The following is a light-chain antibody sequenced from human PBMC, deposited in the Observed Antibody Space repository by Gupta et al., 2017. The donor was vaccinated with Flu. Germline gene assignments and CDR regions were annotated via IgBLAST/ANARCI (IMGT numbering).Light chain of an antibody. V-gene: IGKV1-39*01. J-gene: IGKJ1*01. CDR3: QQRDRSPWT. CDR1: QNSSSY. CDR2: TAS. Sequence: PSPPTAAVRDSVTSNVRASQNSSSYLNGYQQKPGKAHKRLIYTASSLQSGVPERFSGSGSGTDFTLTISSLETEDVATYYCQQRDRSPWTFGQGTKVEIK.